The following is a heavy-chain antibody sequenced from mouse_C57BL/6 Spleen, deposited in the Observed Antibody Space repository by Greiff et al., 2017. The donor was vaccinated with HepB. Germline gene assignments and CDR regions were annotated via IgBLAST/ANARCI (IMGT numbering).Heavy chain of an antibody. CDR1: GFNIKDYY. J-gene: IGHJ3*01. D-gene: IGHD2-4*01. CDR3: ASPLIYYDYDAWFAD. CDR2: IDPEDGET. V-gene: IGHV14-2*01. Sequence: EVQLQESGAELVKPGASVKLSCTASGFNIKDYYMHWVKQRTEQGLEWIGKIDPEDGETKYAPKLQGKATITADTSSNTAYLQLSSLTSADTAVYYCASPLIYYDYDAWFADWGQGTLVTVSA.